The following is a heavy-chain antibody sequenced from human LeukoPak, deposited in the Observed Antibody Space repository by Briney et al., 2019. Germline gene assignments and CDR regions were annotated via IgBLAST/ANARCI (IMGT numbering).Heavy chain of an antibody. V-gene: IGHV4-34*01. CDR2: INHSEST. CDR1: GGSFSGYY. J-gene: IGHJ6*03. D-gene: IGHD2-15*01. Sequence: SETLSLTCAVYGGSFSGYYWSWIRQTPGKGLEWIGEINHSESTNYNPSLKSRVTISVDTSKNQFSLKLSSVTAADTAVYYCARTTEGYCSGGNCYYYYYYMDVWGKGTTVTVSS. CDR3: ARTTEGYCSGGNCYYYYYYMDV.